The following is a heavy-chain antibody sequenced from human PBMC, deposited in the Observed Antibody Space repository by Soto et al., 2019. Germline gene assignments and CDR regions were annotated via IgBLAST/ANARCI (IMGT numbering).Heavy chain of an antibody. Sequence: EVQLVESGRGLVKPGGSLRLSCEASGFTFIGYSMNWVRQAPGKGLEWVSSINPGSDYIYYADSVKGRFTISRDNSKNSVYLQMNSLRAEDTALYYCARDPDAAQPLDYWGQGTLVTVSS. V-gene: IGHV3-21*01. D-gene: IGHD2-2*01. CDR1: GFTFIGYS. J-gene: IGHJ4*02. CDR3: ARDPDAAQPLDY. CDR2: INPGSDYI.